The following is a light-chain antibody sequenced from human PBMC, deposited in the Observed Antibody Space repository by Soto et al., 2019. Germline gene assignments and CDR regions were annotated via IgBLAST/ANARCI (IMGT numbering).Light chain of an antibody. CDR3: ETWDSNTRV. CDR1: SGHSSYI. J-gene: IGLJ3*02. V-gene: IGLV4-60*02. Sequence: QPVLTQSSSASASLGSSVKLTCTLSSGHSSYIIAWHQQQPGKAPRYLMKLEGSGSYNKGSGAPDRFSGSSSGADRYLTISILQVEDEADYYCETWDSNTRVFGGGTKLTVL. CDR2: LEGSGSY.